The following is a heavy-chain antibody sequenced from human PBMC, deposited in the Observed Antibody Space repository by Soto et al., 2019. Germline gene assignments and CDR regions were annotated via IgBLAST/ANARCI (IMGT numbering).Heavy chain of an antibody. V-gene: IGHV4-31*03. J-gene: IGHJ4*02. CDR3: ERFGYSYGPNPLRY. D-gene: IGHD5-18*01. Sequence: QVQLQESGPGLVKPSQTLSLTCTVSGGSISSGGYYWSWIRQHPGKGLEWIGYIYYSGSTYYNPSLKSRVNISVDTSKNQYSRKLRSVTAADAAVYYCERFGYSYGPNPLRYWGQGTLVTVSS. CDR2: IYYSGST. CDR1: GGSISSGGYY.